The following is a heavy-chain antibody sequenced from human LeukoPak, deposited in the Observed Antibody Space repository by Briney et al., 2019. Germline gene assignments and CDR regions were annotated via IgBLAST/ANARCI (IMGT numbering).Heavy chain of an antibody. CDR2: IYYTWST. CDR3: ARRVSGWPYFDY. Sequence: SETLSLTCTVSWGSIFSNYWSWIRQPPGKGLEWIGYIYYTWSTTYNPSLESRVTISIDTSKTQFSLKLNSVTAADTAVYYCARRVSGWPYFDYWGQGTLVTVSS. D-gene: IGHD6-19*01. CDR1: WGSIFSNY. V-gene: IGHV4-59*08. J-gene: IGHJ4*02.